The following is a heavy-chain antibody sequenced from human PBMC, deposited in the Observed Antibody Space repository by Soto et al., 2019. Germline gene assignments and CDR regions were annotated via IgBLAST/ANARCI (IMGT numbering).Heavy chain of an antibody. D-gene: IGHD3-10*01. CDR1: GFSLSTSGVG. Sequence: QITLKESGPTLVKPTQTLTLTCTFSGFSLSTSGVGVGWIRQPPGKALEWLALIYWDDDKRYSPSLKSRLTITKDTSKNQVVLTMTSMDPVDTATYYCAQRYYPRYSDAFDIWGQGTMVTVSS. CDR2: IYWDDDK. CDR3: AQRYYPRYSDAFDI. V-gene: IGHV2-5*02. J-gene: IGHJ3*02.